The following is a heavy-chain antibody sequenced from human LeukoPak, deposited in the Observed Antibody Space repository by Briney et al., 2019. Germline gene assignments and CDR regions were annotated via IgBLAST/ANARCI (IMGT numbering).Heavy chain of an antibody. J-gene: IGHJ4*02. CDR2: ISGSGGST. CDR3: AKGSSGWPFDY. CDR1: GFTFSSYA. Sequence: GGSLRLSCAASGFTFSSYAMSWVRQAPGEGLEWGSAISGSGGSTYYADSVKGRFTISTANSKNTLYLQMNSLRAEDTAVYYCAKGSSGWPFDYWGQGTLVTVSS. V-gene: IGHV3-23*01. D-gene: IGHD6-19*01.